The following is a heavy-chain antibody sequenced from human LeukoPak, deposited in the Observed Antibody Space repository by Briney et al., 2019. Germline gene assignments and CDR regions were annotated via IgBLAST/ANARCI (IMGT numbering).Heavy chain of an antibody. V-gene: IGHV3-23*01. J-gene: IGHJ3*02. CDR3: AKDGTISGAFDI. D-gene: IGHD3-9*01. CDR2: ISGSGGST. Sequence: GGSLRLSCAASGFTFSSYAMSWVRQAPGKGLEWVSAISGSGGSTYYADSVKGRFTISRDNSKNTLYLQMNSLRAEDTAVYCCAKDGTISGAFDIWGQGTMVTVSS. CDR1: GFTFSSYA.